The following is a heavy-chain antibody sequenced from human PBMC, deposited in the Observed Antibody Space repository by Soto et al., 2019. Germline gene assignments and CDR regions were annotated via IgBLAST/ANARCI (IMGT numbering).Heavy chain of an antibody. J-gene: IGHJ6*02. CDR1: GFTFSSYG. D-gene: IGHD4-17*01. CDR2: IWYDGSNK. Sequence: GGSLRLSCAASGFTFSSYGMHWVRQAPGKGLEWVAVIWYDGSNKYYADSVKGRFTISRDNSKNTLYLQMNSLRAEDTAVYYCARGSNGDYYYYYGMDVWGQGTTVTVSS. V-gene: IGHV3-33*01. CDR3: ARGSNGDYYYYYGMDV.